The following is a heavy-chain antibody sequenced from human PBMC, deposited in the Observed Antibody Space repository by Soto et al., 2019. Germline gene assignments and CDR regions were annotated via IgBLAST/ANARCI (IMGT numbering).Heavy chain of an antibody. V-gene: IGHV4-59*01. D-gene: IGHD3-22*01. J-gene: IGHJ4*02. Sequence: SETLSLTCTVSGGSISSYYWSWIRQPPGKGLEWIGYIYYSGSTNYNPSLKSRVTISVDTSKDQFSLKLSSVTAADTAVYYCARGRSYYDSSGYYPYYFDYWGQGTLVTVSS. CDR2: IYYSGST. CDR1: GGSISSYY. CDR3: ARGRSYYDSSGYYPYYFDY.